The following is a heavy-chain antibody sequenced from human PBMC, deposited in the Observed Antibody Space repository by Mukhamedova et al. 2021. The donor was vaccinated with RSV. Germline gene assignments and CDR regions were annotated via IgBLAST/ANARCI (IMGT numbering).Heavy chain of an antibody. CDR3: SKEGAQGEYDLYYFYY. V-gene: IGHV3-23*01. D-gene: IGHD3-3*01. J-gene: IGHJ4*02. Sequence: GLEWVSAISGSGGSTYYADSVKGRFTISRDNSKNTLYLQMNSLRAEDTAVYYCSKEGAQGEYDLYYFYYWGQGTLVTVSS. CDR2: ISGSGGST.